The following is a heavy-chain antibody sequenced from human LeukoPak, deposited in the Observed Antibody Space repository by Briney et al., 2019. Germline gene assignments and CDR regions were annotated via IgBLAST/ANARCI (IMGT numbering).Heavy chain of an antibody. CDR1: GYIFTSYG. J-gene: IGHJ6*03. CDR3: ARGSSGRKKNYYYYMDV. CDR2: ISAYNGHT. D-gene: IGHD6-19*01. Sequence: ASVKVSCKASGYIFTSYGISWVRQAPGQGLEWMGWISAYNGHTNSAQKFQGRVTMTRNTSISTAYMELSSLRSEDTAVYYCARGSSGRKKNYYYYMDVWGKGTTVTISS. V-gene: IGHV1-18*01.